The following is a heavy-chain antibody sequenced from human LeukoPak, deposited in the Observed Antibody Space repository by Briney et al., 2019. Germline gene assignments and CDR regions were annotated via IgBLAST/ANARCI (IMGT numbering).Heavy chain of an antibody. D-gene: IGHD1-26*01. Sequence: PGGSLRLSCAASGFTFSDYYMSWIRQAPGKGLEWISYISSTGSNIYYADSVKGRFTITRDNSKNTLYLQMNSLRLEDMALYYCAKPSGSGVDYWGRGTRVTVSS. J-gene: IGHJ4*02. CDR3: AKPSGSGVDY. V-gene: IGHV3-11*04. CDR2: ISSTGSNI. CDR1: GFTFSDYY.